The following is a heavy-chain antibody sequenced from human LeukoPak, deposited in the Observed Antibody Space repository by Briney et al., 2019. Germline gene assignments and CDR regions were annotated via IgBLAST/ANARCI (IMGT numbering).Heavy chain of an antibody. V-gene: IGHV1-2*02. CDR3: ARPQDHGGNVENFDI. Sequence: ASVTVSCKASGYTFTGYYMHLVRQAPGQGLEWMGWINPNSGGTNYELKFRGRVTMTRDTSISTASMELSRLRSDDTAVYYCARPQDHGGNVENFDIWGQGTMVTVSS. CDR1: GYTFTGYY. J-gene: IGHJ3*02. CDR2: INPNSGGT. D-gene: IGHD4-23*01.